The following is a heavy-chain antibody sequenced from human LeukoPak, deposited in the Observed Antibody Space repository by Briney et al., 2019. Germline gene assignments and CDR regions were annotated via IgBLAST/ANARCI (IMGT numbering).Heavy chain of an antibody. CDR1: GGTFTRYA. CDR3: ARKLRLGGNWFDP. D-gene: IGHD1-26*01. Sequence: SVKVSCKTSGGTFTRYAITWVRQAPGQGLEWMGKIIPISGTTNYAQKFQGRVTFTADESTSTAYMELSSLRSEDTALYYCARKLRLGGNWFDPWGQGTLVTVSS. V-gene: IGHV1-69*15. J-gene: IGHJ5*02. CDR2: IIPISGTT.